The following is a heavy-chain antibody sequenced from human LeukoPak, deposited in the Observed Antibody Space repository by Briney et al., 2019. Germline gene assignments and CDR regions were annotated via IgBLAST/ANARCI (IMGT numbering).Heavy chain of an antibody. CDR1: GFTFDDYA. V-gene: IGHV3-74*03. CDR2: INGDGSST. CDR3: ARDMEIATISGFDY. Sequence: PGGSLRVSCAASGFTFDDYAMHWVRQAPGKGLVWVSRINGDGSSTTYADSVKGRFTISRDNAKNTLYLQMNRPRAEDTAVYYCARDMEIATISGFDYWGQGTLVTVSS. J-gene: IGHJ4*02. D-gene: IGHD5-12*01.